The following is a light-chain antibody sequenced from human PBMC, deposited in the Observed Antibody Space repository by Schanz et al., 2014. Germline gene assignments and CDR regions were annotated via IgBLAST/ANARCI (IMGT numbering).Light chain of an antibody. J-gene: IGLJ3*02. CDR1: SSDVGSYKL. Sequence: QSALTQPASVSGSPGQSVTISCTGISSDVGSYKLVSWYQQHPGKAPKLMIYEATKRPSGVSDRFSGSKSGKTASLTISGLQTEDEADYYCCSYAGSNTWVFGGGTKLTVL. CDR3: CSYAGSNTWV. V-gene: IGLV2-23*01. CDR2: EAT.